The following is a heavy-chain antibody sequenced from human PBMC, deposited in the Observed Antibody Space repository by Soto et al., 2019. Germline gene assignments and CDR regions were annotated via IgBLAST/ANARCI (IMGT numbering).Heavy chain of an antibody. Sequence: SETLSLTCAVYGGSFSGYYWSWIRQPPGKGLEWIGEINHSGSTNYNPSLKSRVTISVDTSKNQFSLKLSSVTAADTAVYYCARARRTFYCSSTSCYLYYYYGMAVWGQGTTDPVSS. CDR3: ARARRTFYCSSTSCYLYYYYGMAV. V-gene: IGHV4-34*01. CDR1: GGSFSGYY. J-gene: IGHJ6*01. CDR2: INHSGST. D-gene: IGHD2-2*01.